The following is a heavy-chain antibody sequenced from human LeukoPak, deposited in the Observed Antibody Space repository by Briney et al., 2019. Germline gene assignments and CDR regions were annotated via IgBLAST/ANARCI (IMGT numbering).Heavy chain of an antibody. CDR1: GSSINGHY. J-gene: IGHJ5*02. CDR3: AGLHFAEAEEFDP. CDR2: IDSTSSDSV. D-gene: IGHD1-14*01. Sequence: SETLSLTCTVSGSSINGHYWSWLRQPPGQALGWSGYIDSTSSDSVLYNPFLKSRVTLSFDTFNNQLSLSLTSVTAADTAIYYCAGLHFAEAEEFDPWGQGTLVTVSS. V-gene: IGHV4-59*08.